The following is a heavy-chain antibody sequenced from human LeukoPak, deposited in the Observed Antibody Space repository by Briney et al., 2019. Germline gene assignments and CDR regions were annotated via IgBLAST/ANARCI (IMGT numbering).Heavy chain of an antibody. CDR3: ARLDLDHP. CDR1: GFTFSNYA. J-gene: IGHJ5*02. CDR2: ISSSGDAT. D-gene: IGHD1-1*01. V-gene: IGHV3-23*01. Sequence: GGSLRLSCAGSGFTFSNYAMTWVRQAPGKGLEWVSTISSSGDATYSADSVKGRFSISRDNSKNTLYLQMNNLRADDTAVYYCARLDLDHPWGQGTLVTVSS.